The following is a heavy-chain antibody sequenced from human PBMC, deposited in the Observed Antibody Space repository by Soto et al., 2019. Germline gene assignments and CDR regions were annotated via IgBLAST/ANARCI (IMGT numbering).Heavy chain of an antibody. CDR2: IYYSGST. Sequence: SETLSLTCTVSVGSISSGDYYWSWIRQPPGKGLEWIGYIYYSGSTYYNPSLKSRVTISVDTSKNQFSLKLSSVTAADTAVYYCAREQVVAATGAWFDPWGQGTLVTVSS. CDR3: AREQVVAATGAWFDP. D-gene: IGHD2-15*01. J-gene: IGHJ5*02. CDR1: VGSISSGDYY. V-gene: IGHV4-30-4*01.